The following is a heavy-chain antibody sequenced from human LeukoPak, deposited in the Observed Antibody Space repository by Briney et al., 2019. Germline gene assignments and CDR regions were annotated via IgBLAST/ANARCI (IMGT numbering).Heavy chain of an antibody. V-gene: IGHV3-7*03. J-gene: IGHJ5*02. CDR2: IKQDGSEK. CDR3: ARGRNWFDP. CDR1: EFTFSNYV. Sequence: GGSLRLSCAASEFTFSNYVMNWVRQAPGKGLEWVANIKQDGSEKYYVDSVKGRFTISRDNSKNSLYLQMNSLRAEDTAVYYCARGRNWFDPWGQGTLVTVSS.